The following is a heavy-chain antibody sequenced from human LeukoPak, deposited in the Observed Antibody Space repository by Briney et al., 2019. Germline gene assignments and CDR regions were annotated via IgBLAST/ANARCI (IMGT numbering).Heavy chain of an antibody. D-gene: IGHD2-15*01. CDR1: GGSVSSGDYC. CDR2: IYYSGST. V-gene: IGHV4-30-4*02. CDR3: ATEAECSGGSCYSYGWFDP. J-gene: IGHJ5*02. Sequence: SETLSLTCTVSGGSVSSGDYCWNWIRQPPGKGLEWIGYIYYSGSTYYNPSLKSRVTMSVDTSTNRFSLTLGSVTAADTAVYYCATEAECSGGSCYSYGWFDPWGQGTQVIVSS.